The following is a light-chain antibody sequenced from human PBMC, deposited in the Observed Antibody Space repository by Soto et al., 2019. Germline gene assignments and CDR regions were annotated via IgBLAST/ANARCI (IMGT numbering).Light chain of an antibody. V-gene: IGKV1-9*01. CDR1: QGISSY. CDR3: QQYYSYPWT. J-gene: IGKJ1*01. Sequence: IQLTQYPSSLSASVGDRVTITCRASQGISSYLAWYQQKPGKAPKLLIYAASSLQSGVPSRFSGSGSGTDFTLTISCLQSEDFATYYCQQYYSYPWTFGQGTKVDIK. CDR2: AAS.